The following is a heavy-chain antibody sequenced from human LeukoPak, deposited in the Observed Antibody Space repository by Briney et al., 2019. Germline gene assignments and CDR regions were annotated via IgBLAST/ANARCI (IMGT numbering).Heavy chain of an antibody. V-gene: IGHV1-24*01. CDR1: GYTLTELS. CDR2: FDPEDGET. J-gene: IGHJ4*02. CDR3: ATVADYGDYLPY. D-gene: IGHD4-17*01. Sequence: ASVNVSCKVSGYTLTELSMHWVRQAPGKGLEWMGGFDPEDGETIYAQKFQGRVTMTEDTSTDTAYMELSSLRSEDTAVYYCATVADYGDYLPYWGQGTLVTVSS.